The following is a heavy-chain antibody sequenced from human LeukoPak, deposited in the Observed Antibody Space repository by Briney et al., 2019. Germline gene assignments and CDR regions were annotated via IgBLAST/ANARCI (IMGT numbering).Heavy chain of an antibody. CDR2: LWYYGSNK. CDR3: TRDQTPYY. V-gene: IGHV3-30*02. CDR1: GFLFSSYG. Sequence: GGSLTLSCAASGFLFSSYGMHGVREAPGEGLEWGAFLWYYGSNKYYADIVKGRFTIPRDNSKNTLYLQMNSVRAEDTAVYSCTRDQTPYYWGQGTLVTVSS. J-gene: IGHJ4*02.